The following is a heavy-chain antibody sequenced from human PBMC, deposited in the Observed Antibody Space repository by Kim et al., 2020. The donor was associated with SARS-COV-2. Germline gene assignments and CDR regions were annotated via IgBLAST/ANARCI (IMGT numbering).Heavy chain of an antibody. CDR2: ISAYNGNT. CDR1: GYTFTSYG. D-gene: IGHD3-10*01. CDR3: ARHYYGSGSYYKEHTGTFDY. V-gene: IGHV1-18*04. Sequence: ASVKVSCKASGYTFTSYGISWVRQAPGQGLEWMGWISAYNGNTNYAQKLQGRVTMTTDTSTSTAYMELRSLRSDDTAVYYCARHYYGSGSYYKEHTGTFDYWGQGTLVTVSS. J-gene: IGHJ4*02.